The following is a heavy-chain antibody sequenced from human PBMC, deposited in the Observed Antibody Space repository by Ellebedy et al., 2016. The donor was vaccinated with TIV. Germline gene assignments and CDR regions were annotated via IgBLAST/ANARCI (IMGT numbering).Heavy chain of an antibody. J-gene: IGHJ4*02. D-gene: IGHD1-26*01. CDR1: GFTFSSHW. V-gene: IGHV3-74*01. Sequence: GGSLRLSCAASGFTFSSHWMHWVRQVPGKGLVWVSRISGDGSSAIYADSVKGRFTISRDNANNTLFLQMNSLRAEDTAVYYCAREDSGSSRSLGYWGQGTLVTVSS. CDR2: ISGDGSSA. CDR3: AREDSGSSRSLGY.